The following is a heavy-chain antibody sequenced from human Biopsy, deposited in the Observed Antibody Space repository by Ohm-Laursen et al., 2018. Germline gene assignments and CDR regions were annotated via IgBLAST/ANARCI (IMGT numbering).Heavy chain of an antibody. J-gene: IGHJ3*01. V-gene: IGHV4-4*07. Sequence: GTLSLTCTVSGGSISDDYWNWIRQPAGKGLEWIGRIYPGGSTNYNPSLKSRVTMSVDTSKKQLSLRLRSVTAADTAMYYCASVVLGPTNDAFDLWGQGTLVAVSA. D-gene: IGHD3-22*01. CDR3: ASVVLGPTNDAFDL. CDR2: IYPGGST. CDR1: GGSISDDY.